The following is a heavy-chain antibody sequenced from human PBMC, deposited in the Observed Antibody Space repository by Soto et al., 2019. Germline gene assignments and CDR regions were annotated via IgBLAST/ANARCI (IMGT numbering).Heavy chain of an antibody. CDR3: AREGVTYSGSYYNAFDI. CDR1: GFTFSSYA. Sequence: QVHLVESGGGVVQPGRSLRLSCAASGFTFSSYAMHWVRQAPGKGLEWVAVISYDGSNKYYADSVKSRFTISRDKSKNTMDLQMNILRAEDTAVYYCAREGVTYSGSYYNAFDIWGQGTMVTVSS. J-gene: IGHJ3*02. D-gene: IGHD1-26*01. CDR2: ISYDGSNK. V-gene: IGHV3-30*14.